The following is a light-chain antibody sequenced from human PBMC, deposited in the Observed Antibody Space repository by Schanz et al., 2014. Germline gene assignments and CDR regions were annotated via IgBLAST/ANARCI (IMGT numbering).Light chain of an antibody. J-gene: IGLJ2*01. Sequence: QSALTQPPSASGSPGQSVTIPCTGTNSAVGGYNYVSWYQQHPGKAPKLMIYEVSKRPSGVPDRFSGSKSGNTASLTISGLQAEDEADYYCCSYAGSKVVFGGGTKLTVL. CDR1: NSAVGGYNY. V-gene: IGLV2-8*01. CDR2: EVS. CDR3: CSYAGSKVV.